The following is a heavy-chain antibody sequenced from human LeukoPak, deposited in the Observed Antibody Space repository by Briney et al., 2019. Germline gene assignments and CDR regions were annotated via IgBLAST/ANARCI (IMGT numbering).Heavy chain of an antibody. Sequence: KPSETLSLTCTVSGGSINTGGHYWSWLRLPPGKGLEWFGYIHHSGTTYYNPSLTSRVTISVDRSKNQFSLKLSSVTAADTAVYYCARAGHTSSAFDIWGQGTMVTVSS. D-gene: IGHD2-21*01. CDR3: ARAGHTSSAFDI. V-gene: IGHV4-30-2*01. J-gene: IGHJ3*02. CDR2: IHHSGTT. CDR1: GGSINTGGHY.